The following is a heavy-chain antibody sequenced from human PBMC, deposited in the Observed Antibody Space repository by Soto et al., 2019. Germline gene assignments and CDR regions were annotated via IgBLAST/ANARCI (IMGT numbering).Heavy chain of an antibody. CDR1: GFTFSSYE. V-gene: IGHV3-48*03. J-gene: IGHJ4*02. CDR2: ISSSGSTI. CDR3: ARVKYQLLGIAVAGPLPFFDY. Sequence: GGSLRLSCAASGFTFSSYEMNWVRQAPGKGLEWVSYISSSGSTIYYADSVKGRFTISRDNAKNSLYLQMNSLRAEDTAVYYCARVKYQLLGIAVAGPLPFFDYWGQGTLVTVSS. D-gene: IGHD2-2*01.